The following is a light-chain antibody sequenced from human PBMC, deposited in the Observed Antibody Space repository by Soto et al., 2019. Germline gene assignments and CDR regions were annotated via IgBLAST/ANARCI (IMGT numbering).Light chain of an antibody. J-gene: IGKJ1*01. Sequence: EIVLTQSPATLSLSPGERATLSCRASQSVSSYLAWYQQKPGQAPRLLIYGASSRATDIPPRFSGSGSGTEFTLTISSLQSEDFAIYYCQQYNNWPRTFGQGTKVDIK. CDR1: QSVSSY. CDR2: GAS. V-gene: IGKV3-15*01. CDR3: QQYNNWPRT.